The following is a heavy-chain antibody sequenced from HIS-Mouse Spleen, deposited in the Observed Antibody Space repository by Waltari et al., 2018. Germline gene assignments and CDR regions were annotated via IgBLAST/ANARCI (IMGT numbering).Heavy chain of an antibody. CDR3: TTEVAVTTSDY. CDR1: GFTFSNAW. V-gene: IGHV3-15*01. D-gene: IGHD4-4*01. Sequence: EVQLVESGGGLVKPGGSLRLSCAASGFTFSNAWMSWVRQAPGKGREGVGRIKSKTDGGTTDYAAPVKGRFTSSRDDSKNTLYLQMNSLKTEDTAVYYCTTEVAVTTSDYWGQGTLVTVSS. J-gene: IGHJ4*02. CDR2: IKSKTDGGTT.